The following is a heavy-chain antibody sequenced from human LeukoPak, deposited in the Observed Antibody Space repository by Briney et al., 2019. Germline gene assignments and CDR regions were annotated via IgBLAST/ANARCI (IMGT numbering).Heavy chain of an antibody. CDR3: AKARGSTSSLSIDS. CDR2: ISGSGGNT. V-gene: IGHV3-23*01. D-gene: IGHD2-15*01. J-gene: IGHJ4*02. Sequence: AGSLRLSCAASGFNLSSYGTNWVRQAPGKGLEGVSAISGSGGNTYFADSVKGRFSISRDTSKNTLSLLMSSLRAEDTAVYYCAKARGSTSSLSIDSWGQGTLVTVSS. CDR1: GFNLSSYG.